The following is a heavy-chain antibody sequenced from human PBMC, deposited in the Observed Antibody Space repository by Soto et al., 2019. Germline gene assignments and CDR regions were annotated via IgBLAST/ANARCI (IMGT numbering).Heavy chain of an antibody. Sequence: GGSLRLSCAASGFTFSDYYMSWIRQAPGKGLEWVSYISSSGSTIYYADSVKGRFTISRDNAKNSLYLQMNSLRAEDTAVYYCASYGDYPYYYYYYMDVWGKGTTVTVSS. CDR1: GFTFSDYY. J-gene: IGHJ6*03. CDR2: ISSSGSTI. CDR3: ASYGDYPYYYYYYMDV. V-gene: IGHV3-11*01. D-gene: IGHD4-17*01.